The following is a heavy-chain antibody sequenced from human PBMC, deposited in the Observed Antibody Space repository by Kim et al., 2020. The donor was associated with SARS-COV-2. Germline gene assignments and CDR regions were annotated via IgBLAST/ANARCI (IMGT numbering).Heavy chain of an antibody. D-gene: IGHD1-7*01. CDR2: IWNDGSKK. CDR1: GFTLNQYG. Sequence: GGSLRLSCAASGFTLNQYGIHWVHQAPGKGLEWVAVIWNDGSKKYYADSVKGRFTLSRDTSKNTVYLQMNSLRAEDTAMYYCARDANSNHDHWGQGTLVTVSS. J-gene: IGHJ4*02. CDR3: ARDANSNHDH. V-gene: IGHV3-33*01.